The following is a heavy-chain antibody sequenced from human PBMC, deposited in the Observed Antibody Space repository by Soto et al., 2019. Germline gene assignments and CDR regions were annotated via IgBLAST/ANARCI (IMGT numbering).Heavy chain of an antibody. D-gene: IGHD6-19*01. Sequence: GESLKISCAASGFTFSSYDMHWVRQATGKGLEWVSAIGTAGDTYYPGSVKGRFTISRENAKNSLYLQMNSLRAGDTAVYYCARMFRIAVASTQDWYFDLWGRGTLVTVSS. CDR3: ARMFRIAVASTQDWYFDL. CDR1: GFTFSSYD. V-gene: IGHV3-13*01. CDR2: IGTAGDT. J-gene: IGHJ2*01.